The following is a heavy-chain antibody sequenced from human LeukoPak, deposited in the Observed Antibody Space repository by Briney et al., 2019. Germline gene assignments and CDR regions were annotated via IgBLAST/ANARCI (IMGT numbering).Heavy chain of an antibody. CDR2: IYYSGST. V-gene: IGHV4-39*01. CDR1: GGSISSSSYY. J-gene: IGHJ5*02. CDR3: ARLDLKYCSSTSCYTRGAYNWFDP. D-gene: IGHD2-2*02. Sequence: SETLSLTCTVSGGSISSSSYYWGWIRQPPGKGLEWIGSIYYSGSTYYNPSLKSRVTISVGTSKNQFSLKLSSVTAADTAVYYYARLDLKYCSSTSCYTRGAYNWFDPWGQGTLVTVSS.